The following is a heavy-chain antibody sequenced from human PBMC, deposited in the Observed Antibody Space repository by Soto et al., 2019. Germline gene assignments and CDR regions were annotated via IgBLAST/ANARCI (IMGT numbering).Heavy chain of an antibody. J-gene: IGHJ4*02. D-gene: IGHD5-18*01. CDR2: IYHSGST. CDR1: GGSISSSNW. Sequence: QVQLQESGPGLVKPSGTLSLTCAVSGGSISSSNWWSWVRQPPGKGLEWIGEIYHSGSTNYNPSLKSRVTISVDKSKDQFSLKLSSVTAADTAVYYCARVGAGIQLWPYFDYWGQGTLVTVSS. CDR3: ARVGAGIQLWPYFDY. V-gene: IGHV4-4*02.